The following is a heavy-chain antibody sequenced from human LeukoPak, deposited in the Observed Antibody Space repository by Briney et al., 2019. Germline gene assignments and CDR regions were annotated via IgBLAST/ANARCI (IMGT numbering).Heavy chain of an antibody. CDR1: GYTFTSYV. Sequence: ASVKVSCKASGYTFTSYVINWVRQATGQGLEWMGWMNPNRGNTGYAQKFQGRVTMTRNTSISTAYMELSSLRSADTAVYYCAKTIAAIALRYYYMDVWGKGTTVTVSS. CDR3: AKTIAAIALRYYYMDV. V-gene: IGHV1-8*01. CDR2: MNPNRGNT. D-gene: IGHD6-13*01. J-gene: IGHJ6*03.